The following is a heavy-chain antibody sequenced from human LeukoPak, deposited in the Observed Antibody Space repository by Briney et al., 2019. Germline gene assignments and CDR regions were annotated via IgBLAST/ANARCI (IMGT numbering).Heavy chain of an antibody. J-gene: IGHJ4*02. Sequence: GGSLRLSCAASGFTFSSYGMYWVRQAPGKGLEWVAVISFDESNRYYADSVKGRFTLSRDNSKNTLYLQMNSLRVEDTAMYYCAKGGGTGYSSSWYSNWGQGTLVTVSS. CDR1: GFTFSSYG. V-gene: IGHV3-30*18. CDR3: AKGGGTGYSSSWYSN. D-gene: IGHD6-13*01. CDR2: ISFDESNR.